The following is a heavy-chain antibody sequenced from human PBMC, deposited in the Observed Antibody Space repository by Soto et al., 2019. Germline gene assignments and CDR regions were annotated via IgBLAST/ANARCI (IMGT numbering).Heavy chain of an antibody. V-gene: IGHV3-30-3*01. D-gene: IGHD3-3*01. CDR2: ISYDGSNK. CDR1: GFTFSSYA. J-gene: IGHJ6*02. Sequence: PGGSLRLSCAASGFTFSSYAMHLVRQAPGKGLEWVAVISYDGSNKYYADSVKGRFTISRDNSKNTLYLQMNSLRAEDTAVYYCARGGGWIRFLEWLLYNDYYYGMDVWGQGTTVTVSS. CDR3: ARGGGWIRFLEWLLYNDYYYGMDV.